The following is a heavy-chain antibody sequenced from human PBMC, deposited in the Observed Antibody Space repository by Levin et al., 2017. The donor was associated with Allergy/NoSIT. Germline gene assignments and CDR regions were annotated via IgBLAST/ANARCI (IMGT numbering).Heavy chain of an antibody. Sequence: ASVKVSCKASGYTFTGYYMHWVRQAPGQGLEWMGWINPNSGGTNYAQKFQGRVTMTRDTSISTAYMELSRLRSDDTAVYYCARGPENGNQWGSGYDYWGQGTLVTVSS. CDR1: GYTFTGYY. V-gene: IGHV1-2*02. CDR2: INPNSGGT. D-gene: IGHD6-19*01. CDR3: ARGPENGNQWGSGYDY. J-gene: IGHJ4*02.